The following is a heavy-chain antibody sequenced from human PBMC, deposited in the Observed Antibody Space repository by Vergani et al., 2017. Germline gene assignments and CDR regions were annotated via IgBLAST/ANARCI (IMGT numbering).Heavy chain of an antibody. CDR3: ARGSSLYYDFWSGYHPLLSY. Sequence: QVQLVQSGAEVKKPGASVKVSCKASGYTFTSYAMHWVRQAPGQRLEWMGWINAGNGNTKYSQKFQGRVTITRDTSASTAYMELSSLRSEDTAVYYCARGSSLYYDFWSGYHPLLSYWGQGTLVTVSS. V-gene: IGHV1-3*01. D-gene: IGHD3-3*01. J-gene: IGHJ4*02. CDR2: INAGNGNT. CDR1: GYTFTSYA.